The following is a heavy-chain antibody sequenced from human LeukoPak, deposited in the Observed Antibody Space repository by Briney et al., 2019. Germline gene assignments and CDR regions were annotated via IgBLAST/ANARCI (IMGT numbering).Heavy chain of an antibody. CDR3: ARRAAVYCSSTSCYGGYFDY. D-gene: IGHD2-2*01. CDR2: VHYSGST. J-gene: IGHJ4*02. CDR1: GGSMGSSVHY. V-gene: IGHV4-39*01. Sequence: PSETLSLTCTVSGGSMGSSVHYWAWIRQSPGKGLEWIGTVHYSGSTYYNPSLKSQVTISVDTSKNQFSLQLSSVTAADTAVYYCARRAAVYCSSTSCYGGYFDYWGQGTLVTVSS.